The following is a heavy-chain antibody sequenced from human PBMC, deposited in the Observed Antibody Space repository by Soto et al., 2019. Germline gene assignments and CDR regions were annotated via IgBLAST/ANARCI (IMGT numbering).Heavy chain of an antibody. Sequence: SETLSLTCTVSGGSISSSSYYWGWIRQPPGKGLEWIGSIYYSGSTYYNPSLKSRVTISVDTSKNQSSLKLSSVTAADTAVYYCARQGAIGDYFDYWGQGTLVTVSS. J-gene: IGHJ4*02. CDR1: GGSISSSSYY. D-gene: IGHD2-2*02. CDR2: IYYSGST. CDR3: ARQGAIGDYFDY. V-gene: IGHV4-39*01.